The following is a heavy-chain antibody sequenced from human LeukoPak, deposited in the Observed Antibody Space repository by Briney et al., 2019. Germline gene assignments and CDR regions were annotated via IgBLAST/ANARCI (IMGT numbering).Heavy chain of an antibody. J-gene: IGHJ6*02. D-gene: IGHD3-9*01. CDR2: FDPEDGET. V-gene: IGHV1-24*01. CDR1: GYTLTELS. CDR3: ATVTGYPHSGMDV. Sequence: GASVSVSYKVSGYTLTELSMHWVRQAPGKGREGMGGFDPEDGETIYAQKFQGRVTMTEDTSTDTAYMELSSLRSEDTAVYYCATVTGYPHSGMDVWGQGTTVTVSS.